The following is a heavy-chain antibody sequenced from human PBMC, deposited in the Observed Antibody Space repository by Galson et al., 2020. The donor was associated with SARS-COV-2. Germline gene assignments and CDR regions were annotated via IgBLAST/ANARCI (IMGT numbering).Heavy chain of an antibody. CDR3: ARDFRHIGYDLDY. CDR1: GYTFTGYY. D-gene: IGHD5-12*01. V-gene: IGHV1-2*02. Sequence: GASVKVSCKASGYTFTGYYMHWVRQAPGQGLEWMGWINPNSGGTNYAQKFQGRVTMTRDTSISTAYMELRRLRSDDTAAYYCARDFRHIGYDLDYWGQGTLVTVSS. CDR2: INPNSGGT. J-gene: IGHJ4*02.